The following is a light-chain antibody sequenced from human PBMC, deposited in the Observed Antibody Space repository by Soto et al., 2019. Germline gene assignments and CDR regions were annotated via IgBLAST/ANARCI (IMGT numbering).Light chain of an antibody. CDR1: QDISSY. V-gene: IGKV3-20*01. J-gene: IGKJ1*01. CDR2: GAS. CDR3: QQYGSSGT. Sequence: EIVLTQSPATLSLSAGERATLSCRASQDISSYLCWYQQKPGQAPRLLIYGASNRATGIPDRFSGSGSGTDFTLTISRLEPEDFAVYYCQQYGSSGTFGQGTKV.